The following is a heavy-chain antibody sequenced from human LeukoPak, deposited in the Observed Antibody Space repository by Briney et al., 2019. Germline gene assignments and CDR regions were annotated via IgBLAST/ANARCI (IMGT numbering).Heavy chain of an antibody. D-gene: IGHD1-7*01. CDR2: FIPILGIA. J-gene: IGHJ5*02. V-gene: IGHV1-69*04. Sequence: SVKLCCTASGATFSSYTISWVRQAPGQGLGWMGRFIPILGIANYAQKFQGRVTITADKSTSTAYMELSRLRSEDTAVYYCAREKRTGTTLDNWFDPWGQGTLVTVSS. CDR1: GATFSSYT. CDR3: AREKRTGTTLDNWFDP.